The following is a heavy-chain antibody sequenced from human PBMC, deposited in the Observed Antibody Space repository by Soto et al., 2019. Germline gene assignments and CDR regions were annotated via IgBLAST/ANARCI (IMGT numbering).Heavy chain of an antibody. D-gene: IGHD1-20*01. CDR2: INPNSGHT. V-gene: IGHV1-18*01. CDR1: GYIFTTYG. Sequence: QIQLLQSGAEVKKPGTSVKVSCQASGYIFTTYGMIWVRQAPGQGLEWMGWINPNSGHTNYAQNLKDRVTMTTDTSTNTAYMELRSLRSNDTAVYYCARGQVVNFDNWFDPWGQGTLVTVSS. CDR3: ARGQVVNFDNWFDP. J-gene: IGHJ5*02.